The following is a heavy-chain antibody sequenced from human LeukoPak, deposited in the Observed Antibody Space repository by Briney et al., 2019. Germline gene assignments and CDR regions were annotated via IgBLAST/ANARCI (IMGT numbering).Heavy chain of an antibody. Sequence: PGGSLRLSCAASGFSFSNAWMSWVRQAPGKGLEWVGRIKSTTDGGTTDYAAPVKGRFTISRDDSKNTLYLQMNSLKTEDTAVYYCTTVGDSSWYYFDYWGQGTLVTVSS. J-gene: IGHJ4*02. CDR3: TTVGDSSWYYFDY. V-gene: IGHV3-15*01. D-gene: IGHD3-22*01. CDR2: IKSTTDGGTT. CDR1: GFSFSNAW.